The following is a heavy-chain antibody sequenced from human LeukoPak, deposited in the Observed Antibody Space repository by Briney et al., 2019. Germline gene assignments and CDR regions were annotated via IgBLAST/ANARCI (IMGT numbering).Heavy chain of an antibody. Sequence: GGSLTLSCAASGFTLTNAWMSWGRQAPGKGLEWVGRIISKTDGGTTDYAAPVKGRFTISRDDSKNTLYLQMNSLKTEDTAVYFCTTQADYWGQGTLVTVSS. CDR1: GFTLTNAW. CDR2: IISKTDGGTT. CDR3: TTQADY. V-gene: IGHV3-15*01. J-gene: IGHJ4*02.